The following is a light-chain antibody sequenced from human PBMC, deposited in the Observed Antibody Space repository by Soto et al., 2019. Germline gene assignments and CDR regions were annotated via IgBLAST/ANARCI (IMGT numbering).Light chain of an antibody. Sequence: DFVMTQSPDSLAVSLGERATINCKSSQSVLYSSNNKNDLAWYQQKPGQPPKLLIYWASIRDSGVPDRFSGSGSGTDFPLTISNLQAEDVAVYYWQQYRTPFTFGGGTKVEIK. CDR1: QSVLYSSNNKND. CDR3: QQYRTPFT. CDR2: WAS. V-gene: IGKV4-1*01. J-gene: IGKJ4*01.